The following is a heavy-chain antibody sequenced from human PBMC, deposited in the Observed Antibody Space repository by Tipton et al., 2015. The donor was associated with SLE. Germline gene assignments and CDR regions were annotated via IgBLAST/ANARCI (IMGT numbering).Heavy chain of an antibody. CDR1: GASVSSNSYS. CDR3: AEYRPLPRLQFNY. D-gene: IGHD4-11*01. J-gene: IGHJ4*02. V-gene: IGHV4-39*07. Sequence: TLSLTCTVSGASVSSNSYSWGCIRQPPGKGLEWIASFYSIGSTYYNPSPKSRVTMSLDTSKNQYSLKLSSVTAADTAVYYCAEYRPLPRLQFNYWGQGTLVTVSS. CDR2: FYSIGST.